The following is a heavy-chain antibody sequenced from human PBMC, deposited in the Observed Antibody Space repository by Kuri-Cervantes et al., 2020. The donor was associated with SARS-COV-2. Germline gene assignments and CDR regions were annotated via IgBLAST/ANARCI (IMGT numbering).Heavy chain of an antibody. CDR3: ARGSMVAATTPYYYYYYYMDV. CDR1: GFTFSSYW. CDR2: INHSGST. V-gene: IGHV4-34*01. D-gene: IGHD2-15*01. Sequence: ESLKISCAASGFTFSSYWMSWVRQAPGKGLEWIGEINHSGSTNYNPSLKSRVTISVDTSKNQFSLKLSSVTAADTAVYYCARGSMVAATTPYYYYYYYMDVWGKGTTVTVSS. J-gene: IGHJ6*03.